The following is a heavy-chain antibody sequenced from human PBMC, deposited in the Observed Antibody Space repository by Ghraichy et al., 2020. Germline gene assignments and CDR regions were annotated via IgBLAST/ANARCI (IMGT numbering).Heavy chain of an antibody. V-gene: IGHV4-34*01. CDR1: GGSFSGYY. D-gene: IGHD2-15*01. Sequence: SETLSLTCAVYGGSFSGYYWSWIRQPPGKGLEWIGEINHSGSTNYNPSLKSRVTISVDTSKNQFSLKLSSVTAADTAVYYCARGFCSGGSCYSGGYYYGMDVWGQGTTVTVSS. CDR3: ARGFCSGGSCYSGGYYYGMDV. CDR2: INHSGST. J-gene: IGHJ6*02.